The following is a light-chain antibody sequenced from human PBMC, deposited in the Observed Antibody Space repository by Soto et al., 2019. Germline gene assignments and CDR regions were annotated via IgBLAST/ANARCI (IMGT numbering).Light chain of an antibody. V-gene: IGLV2-14*01. CDR2: EVF. CDR1: STDVGDYEY. Sequence: QSVLTQPASVSGSPGQSITISCTATSTDVGDYEYVAWYQQYTGKAPQLIIYEVFNRPSGVSNRFSGSKSGYTASLIISGLRAEDEADYYCSSYTSVATLIFGGGTKVTVL. CDR3: SSYTSVATLI. J-gene: IGLJ2*01.